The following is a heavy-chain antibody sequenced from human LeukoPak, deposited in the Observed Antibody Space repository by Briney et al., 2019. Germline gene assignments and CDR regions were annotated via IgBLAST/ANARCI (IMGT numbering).Heavy chain of an antibody. CDR2: MYNSGRT. CDR3: ARGPYCSSTSCYQDY. CDR1: GGSISSYY. J-gene: IGHJ4*02. V-gene: IGHV4-4*07. D-gene: IGHD2-2*01. Sequence: SETLSLTCTVSGGSISSYYWSWIRQPAGKGLEWIGRMYNSGRTDYNPSLKSRVTMSLDTSTNQFSLKLSSVTAADTAVYYCARGPYCSSTSCYQDYWGQGTLVTVSS.